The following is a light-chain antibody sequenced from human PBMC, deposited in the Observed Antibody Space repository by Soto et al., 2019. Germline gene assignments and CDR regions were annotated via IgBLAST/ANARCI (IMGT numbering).Light chain of an antibody. V-gene: IGKV1-6*01. CDR2: AAS. CDR1: QDIRNE. Sequence: AIPMTQSPPSLSASVGDRVTITCRASQDIRNELGWYQQKPGKAPNLLIYAASGLKSGVPSRFSGSGSGTDFTLTISSLQPEDFATYYCLQDNSYPFTFGQGTKLEI. J-gene: IGKJ2*01. CDR3: LQDNSYPFT.